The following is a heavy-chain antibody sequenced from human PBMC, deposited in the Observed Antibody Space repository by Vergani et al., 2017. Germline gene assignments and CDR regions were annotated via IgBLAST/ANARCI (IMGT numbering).Heavy chain of an antibody. CDR2: INPSGGST. Sequence: QVQLVQSGAEVKKPGASVKVSCKASGYPFTSYYMHWVRQAPGQGLEWMGIINPSGGSTTYAQQFQGRLTMTRDTSTSTVYMDLSNLRSEDTAVYYCARPHGDILPPDPRRLDYWGQGTLVTVSS. CDR3: ARPHGDILPPDPRRLDY. CDR1: GYPFTSYY. J-gene: IGHJ4*02. V-gene: IGHV1-46*03.